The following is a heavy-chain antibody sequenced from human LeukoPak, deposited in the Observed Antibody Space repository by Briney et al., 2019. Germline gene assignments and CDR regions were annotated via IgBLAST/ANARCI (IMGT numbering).Heavy chain of an antibody. J-gene: IGHJ4*02. CDR3: ARSLWFGELLYGYYFDY. D-gene: IGHD3-10*01. Sequence: SETLSLTCTVSGGSIRSYYWSWIRQPPGKGLEWNGYIYYSGSTNYNPSLKSRVTISVDTSKNQFSLKLSSVTAADTAVSYCARSLWFGELLYGYYFDYWGQGTLVTVSS. CDR1: GGSIRSYY. V-gene: IGHV4-59*08. CDR2: IYYSGST.